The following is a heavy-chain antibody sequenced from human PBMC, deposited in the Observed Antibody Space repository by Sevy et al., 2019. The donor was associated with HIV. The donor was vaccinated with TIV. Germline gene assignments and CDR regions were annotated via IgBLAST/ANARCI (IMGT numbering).Heavy chain of an antibody. CDR3: ARSVAALDFWYFDL. CDR2: TYYKSKWYS. J-gene: IGHJ2*01. Sequence: SQTLSLTCAISGDSDSSNNAAWNWIRQSTSRGLEWLRRTYYKSKWYSHYAVSVKSRMTINPDTSKNQFSLQLNSVTPEDTAVYYCARSVAALDFWYFDLWGRGTLVTVSS. D-gene: IGHD6-19*01. V-gene: IGHV6-1*01. CDR1: GDSDSSNNAA.